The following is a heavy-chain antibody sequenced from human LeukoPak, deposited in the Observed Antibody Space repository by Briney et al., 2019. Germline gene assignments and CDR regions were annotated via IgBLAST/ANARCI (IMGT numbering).Heavy chain of an antibody. Sequence: SQTLSLTCAVSGGSISSGGYSWSWIRQPPGKGLEWVGYIYHSGSTYYNPSLKSRVIISVDRSKNQFSLKLSSVTAADTAVYYCARALKTYSYYYWYFDLWGRGTLVTVSS. CDR1: GGSISSGGYS. V-gene: IGHV4-30-2*01. CDR2: IYHSGST. D-gene: IGHD5-18*01. CDR3: ARALKTYSYYYWYFDL. J-gene: IGHJ2*01.